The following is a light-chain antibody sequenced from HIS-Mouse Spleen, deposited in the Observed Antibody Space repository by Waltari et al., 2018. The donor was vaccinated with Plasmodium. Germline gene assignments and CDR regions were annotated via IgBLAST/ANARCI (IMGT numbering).Light chain of an antibody. J-gene: IGKJ4*01. V-gene: IGKV3-11*01. CDR1: QSVSSY. CDR2: DAS. CDR3: QQRSNWPRVLT. Sequence: EIVLTQSPATLSLSPGERATLSCRASQSVSSYLAWYQQKPGQAPRLLIYDASNRATGIPARFSGSGSGTVFTLTISSLEPEDFAVYYCQQRSNWPRVLTFGGGTKVEIK.